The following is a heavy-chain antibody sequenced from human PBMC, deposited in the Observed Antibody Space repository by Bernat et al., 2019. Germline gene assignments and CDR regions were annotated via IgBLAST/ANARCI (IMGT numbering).Heavy chain of an antibody. Sequence: EVQLLESGGGLVQPGGSLRLSCAASGFTFSSYAMSWVRKAPGKGLEWVSAISGSGGSTYYADSVKGRFTISRDNSKNTLYLQMNSLRAEDTAVYYCAKDSGYSSGYSTEFDYWGQGTLVTVSS. CDR1: GFTFSSYA. D-gene: IGHD6-19*01. CDR3: AKDSGYSSGYSTEFDY. V-gene: IGHV3-23*01. J-gene: IGHJ4*02. CDR2: ISGSGGST.